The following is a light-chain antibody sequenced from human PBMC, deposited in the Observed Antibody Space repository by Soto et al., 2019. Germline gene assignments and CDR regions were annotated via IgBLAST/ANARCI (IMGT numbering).Light chain of an antibody. J-gene: IGLJ1*01. Sequence: QSVLTQPRSVSGSPGQSVTISCTGTSSDVGGYNYVSWYQQHPGKAPKLMIYEVNKRPSGVPDRFSGSKSGNTASLTVSGLQAEDEAYYYCSSYAGSSNVFGTGTKVTVL. CDR1: SSDVGGYNY. CDR3: SSYAGSSNV. V-gene: IGLV2-8*01. CDR2: EVN.